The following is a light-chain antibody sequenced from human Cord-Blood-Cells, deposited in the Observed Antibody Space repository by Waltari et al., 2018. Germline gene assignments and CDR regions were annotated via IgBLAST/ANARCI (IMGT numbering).Light chain of an antibody. J-gene: IGLJ1*01. Sequence: QSALTQPASVSGSPGQSITISCTGTRSDGAGSNHVSWYQQHPGKAPKLMINDVSNRPSGVSNRFSGSKSGNTASLTISGLQAEDEADYYCSSYTSSSIFYVFGTGTKVTVL. CDR2: DVS. CDR1: RSDGAGSNH. V-gene: IGLV2-14*01. CDR3: SSYTSSSIFYV.